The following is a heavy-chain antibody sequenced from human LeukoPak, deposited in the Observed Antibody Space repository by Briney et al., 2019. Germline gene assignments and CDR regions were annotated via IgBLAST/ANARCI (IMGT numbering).Heavy chain of an antibody. CDR3: ARIGEVGYYDSSGRGDAFDI. CDR2: INPNSGGT. V-gene: IGHV1-2*06. D-gene: IGHD3-22*01. Sequence: GASVKDSCKAAGYTFTCYYMHWVRQAPGQGLEWMGRINPNSGGTNYAQKFQGRVTMTRDTSISTAYMELSRLRSDDTAVYYCARIGEVGYYDSSGRGDAFDIWGLGAMVTVSS. J-gene: IGHJ3*02. CDR1: GYTFTCYY.